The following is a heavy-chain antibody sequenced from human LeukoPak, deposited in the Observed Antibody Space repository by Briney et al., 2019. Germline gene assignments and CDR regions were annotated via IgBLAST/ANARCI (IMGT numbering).Heavy chain of an antibody. J-gene: IGHJ5*02. CDR1: GVSISSRSYY. CDR3: ASQETRYTIASTQT. Sequence: KPSETLSLTCTVSGVSISSRSYYWGWIRQPPGKGLEWIGSIYYGGSTYYNPSLKSRTTISVDTSKNQISLKLSSVTAADTAVYYCASQETRYTIASTQTWGQGTLVTVSS. CDR2: IYYGGST. V-gene: IGHV4-39*01. D-gene: IGHD3-3*02.